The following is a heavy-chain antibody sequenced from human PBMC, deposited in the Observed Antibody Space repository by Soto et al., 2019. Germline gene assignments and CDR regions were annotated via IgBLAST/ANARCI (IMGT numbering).Heavy chain of an antibody. Sequence: ASVKVSCKASGGTFCSYTISWVRQAPGQGLEWMGRIIPILGIANYAQKFQGRVTITADKSTSTAYMELSSLRSEDTAVYYCASLPYYYDTLTGYWPVAFDIRGQGTMVTVSS. D-gene: IGHD3-9*01. V-gene: IGHV1-69*02. CDR1: GGTFCSYT. CDR2: IIPILGIA. CDR3: ASLPYYYDTLTGYWPVAFDI. J-gene: IGHJ3*02.